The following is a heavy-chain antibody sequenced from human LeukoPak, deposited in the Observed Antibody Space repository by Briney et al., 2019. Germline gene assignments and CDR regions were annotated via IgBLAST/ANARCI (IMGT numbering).Heavy chain of an antibody. V-gene: IGHV1-46*01. Sequence: ASVKVSCKASGYTFTSYYMHWVGQAPGQGVEGRGIINPSGGSTSYAEKFQGTATMTRDTSTSTVYMELTSLRFEDTAVYYCARGYNWNDPGDYWGQGTLVTVSS. CDR3: ARGYNWNDPGDY. D-gene: IGHD1-1*01. CDR1: GYTFTSYY. J-gene: IGHJ4*02. CDR2: INPSGGST.